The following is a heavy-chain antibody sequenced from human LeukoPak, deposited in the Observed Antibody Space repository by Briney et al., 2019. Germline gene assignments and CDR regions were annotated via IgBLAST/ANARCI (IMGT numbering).Heavy chain of an antibody. D-gene: IGHD5-18*01. V-gene: IGHV3-7*01. J-gene: IGHJ4*02. Sequence: GGSLRLSCAASGITFSSYWMSWVRQAPGKGLEWVANIKQDGSEKNYVDSVKGRFTISRDNANNSLYLQMNSLRAEDTAMYYCASLDTAMVNGDYWGQGTLVTVSS. CDR3: ASLDTAMVNGDY. CDR1: GITFSSYW. CDR2: IKQDGSEK.